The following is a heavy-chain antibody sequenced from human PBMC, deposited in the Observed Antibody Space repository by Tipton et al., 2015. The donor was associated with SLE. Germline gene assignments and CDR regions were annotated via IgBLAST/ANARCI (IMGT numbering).Heavy chain of an antibody. CDR2: IYSNGAT. CDR3: ARRFRDSYYFDY. Sequence: TLSLTCNVSGVSIMSGGYYWTWIRQPAGRGLEWIGRIYSNGATNYNPSLKSQVTISLDTSKNQVSLKVSSVTAADTAVYYCARRFRDSYYFDYWGQGTLVTVSS. V-gene: IGHV4-61*02. CDR1: GVSIMSGGYY. J-gene: IGHJ4*02. D-gene: IGHD3-16*01.